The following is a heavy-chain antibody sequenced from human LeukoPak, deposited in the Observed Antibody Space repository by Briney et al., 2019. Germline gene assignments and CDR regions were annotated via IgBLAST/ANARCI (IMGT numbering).Heavy chain of an antibody. CDR2: FDPEDGET. Sequence: GASVKVSCKVSGYTLTKLSMHWVRQAPGKGLEWMGDFDPEDGETIYAQKFQGRVTMTEDTSTDTAYMELSSLRSEDTAVYYCATQWCIAAAGGFDYWGQGTLVTVSS. D-gene: IGHD6-13*01. CDR3: ATQWCIAAAGGFDY. CDR1: GYTLTKLS. V-gene: IGHV1-24*01. J-gene: IGHJ4*02.